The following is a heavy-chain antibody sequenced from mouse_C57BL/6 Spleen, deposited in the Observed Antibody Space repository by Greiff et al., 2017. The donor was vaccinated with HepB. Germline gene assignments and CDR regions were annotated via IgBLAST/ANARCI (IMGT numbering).Heavy chain of an antibody. CDR1: GYTFTSYW. Sequence: VQLQQPGAELVKPGASVKLSCKASGYTFTSYWMQWVKQRPGQGLEWIGEIDPSDSYTNYNQKFKGKATLTVDTSSSTAYMQLSSLTSEDSAVYYCARGEGYYGSSSPWFAYWGQGTLVTVSA. CDR2: IDPSDSYT. CDR3: ARGEGYYGSSSPWFAY. D-gene: IGHD1-1*01. J-gene: IGHJ3*01. V-gene: IGHV1-50*01.